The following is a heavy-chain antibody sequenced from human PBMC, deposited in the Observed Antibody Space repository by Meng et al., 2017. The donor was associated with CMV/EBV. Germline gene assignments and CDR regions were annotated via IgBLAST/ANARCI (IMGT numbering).Heavy chain of an antibody. CDR2: INHSGST. J-gene: IGHJ5*02. CDR3: AYYDILTGLRT. Sequence: SETLSLTCAVYGGSFSVYYWSWIRQPPGKGLEWIGEINHSGSTNYNPSLKSRVTISEDTSKNQFSLKLSSVTAADTAVYYCAYYDILTGLRTWGQGTLVTVSS. CDR1: GGSFSVYY. V-gene: IGHV4-34*01. D-gene: IGHD3-9*01.